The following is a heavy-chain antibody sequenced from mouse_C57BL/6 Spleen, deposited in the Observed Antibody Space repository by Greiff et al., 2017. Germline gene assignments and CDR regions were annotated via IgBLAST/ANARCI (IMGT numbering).Heavy chain of an antibody. Sequence: QVQLQQPGAELVKPGASVKLSCKASGYTFTSYWMQWVKQRPGQGLEWIGEIDPSDSYTNYNQKFKAKATLTVDTSSSTAYMQLSSLTSEDSAVYYCARRGTAQALYAMDYWGQGTSVTVSS. J-gene: IGHJ4*01. D-gene: IGHD3-2*02. CDR2: IDPSDSYT. CDR3: ARRGTAQALYAMDY. V-gene: IGHV1-50*01. CDR1: GYTFTSYW.